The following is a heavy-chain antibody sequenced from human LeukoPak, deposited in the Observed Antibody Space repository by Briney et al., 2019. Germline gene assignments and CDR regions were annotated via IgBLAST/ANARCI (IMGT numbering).Heavy chain of an antibody. CDR1: GGTFSSYA. CDR2: IIPIFGTA. V-gene: IGHV1-69*13. Sequence: SVKVSCKASGGTFSSYAISWVRQAPRQGLEWMGGIIPIFGTANYAQKFQGRVTITADESTSTAYMELSSLRSEDTAVYYCARGRTVGRSKGYYYYMDVWGKGTTVTISS. D-gene: IGHD4-23*01. J-gene: IGHJ6*03. CDR3: ARGRTVGRSKGYYYYMDV.